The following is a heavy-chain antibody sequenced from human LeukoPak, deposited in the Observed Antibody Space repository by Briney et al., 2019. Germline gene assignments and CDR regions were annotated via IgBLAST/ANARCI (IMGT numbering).Heavy chain of an antibody. J-gene: IGHJ4*02. V-gene: IGHV3-33*01. CDR3: ARDYYYDSSGYWDYYFDY. CDR2: IWYDGSNK. D-gene: IGHD3-22*01. Sequence: PGGSLRLSCAASGFTFSRFGMHWVRQAPGKGLECGTVIWYDGSNKYYADSVKGRFTISRDNSKNTLYLEMNSLRAEDTAVYYCARDYYYDSSGYWDYYFDYWGQGTLVSVSS. CDR1: GFTFSRFG.